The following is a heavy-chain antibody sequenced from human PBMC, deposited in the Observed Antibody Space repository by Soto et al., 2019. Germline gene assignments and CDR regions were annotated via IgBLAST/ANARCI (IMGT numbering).Heavy chain of an antibody. CDR1: GGSISSYY. CDR3: ASSLLVPAADYYYGMDV. V-gene: IGHV4-59*08. D-gene: IGHD2-2*01. J-gene: IGHJ6*02. CDR2: IYYSGST. Sequence: SETLSLTCTVSGGSISSYYWSWIRQPPGKGLEWIGYIYYSGSTNYNPSLKSRVTISVDTSKNQFSLKLSSVTAADTAVYYCASSLLVPAADYYYGMDVWGQGTTVTVSS.